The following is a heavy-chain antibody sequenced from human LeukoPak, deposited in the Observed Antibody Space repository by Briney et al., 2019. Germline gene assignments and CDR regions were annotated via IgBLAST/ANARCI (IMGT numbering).Heavy chain of an antibody. CDR2: MNPNSGNT. J-gene: IGHJ3*02. CDR1: GYTITSYD. D-gene: IGHD3-3*01. Sequence: GASVKVSCTASGYTITSYDINWVRQATGQGLEWMGWMNPNSGNTDYAQKFQGRVTMTRNTSISTAYMELSSLRSEDTAVYYCARTRGERITIFGVVTVHAFDIWGQGTMVTVSS. V-gene: IGHV1-8*01. CDR3: ARTRGERITIFGVVTVHAFDI.